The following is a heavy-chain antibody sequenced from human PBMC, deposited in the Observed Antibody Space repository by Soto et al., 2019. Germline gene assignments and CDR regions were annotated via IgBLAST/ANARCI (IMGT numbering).Heavy chain of an antibody. V-gene: IGHV1-69*02. J-gene: IGHJ4*02. CDR1: GGTFSSYT. D-gene: IGHD4-4*01. Sequence: GASVKVSCKAPGGTFSSYTISWVRQAPGQGLEWMGRIIPILGIANYAQKFQGRVTITADKSTSTAYMELSSLRSEDTAVYYCAKGGLQLRFPDYWGQGTLVTVSS. CDR2: IIPILGIA. CDR3: AKGGLQLRFPDY.